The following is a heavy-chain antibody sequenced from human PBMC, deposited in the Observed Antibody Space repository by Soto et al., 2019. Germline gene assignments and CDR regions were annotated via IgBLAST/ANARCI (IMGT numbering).Heavy chain of an antibody. D-gene: IGHD3-3*01. V-gene: IGHV4-39*01. Sequence: SETLSLTCTVSGGSISSSSYFWNWIRQPPGKGLEWIGSIDDSGSTYYNPSLKSRVSIFVDTSKNKFSLKLTSVTAADTAVYYCARPTYYDYYYNAMDVWGQGTTVTVSS. J-gene: IGHJ6*02. CDR1: GGSISSSSYF. CDR2: IDDSGST. CDR3: ARPTYYDYYYNAMDV.